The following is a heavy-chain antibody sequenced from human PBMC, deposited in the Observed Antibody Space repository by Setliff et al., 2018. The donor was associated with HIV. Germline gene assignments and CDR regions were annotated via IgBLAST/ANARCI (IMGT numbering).Heavy chain of an antibody. V-gene: IGHV3-33*03. J-gene: IGHJ4*02. CDR1: GFTFNNYG. D-gene: IGHD2-21*02. Sequence: PGGSLRLSCAASGFTFNNYGIHWVRQAPGKGLEWVAVIWYDDTNKYYADSVRGRFTISRDKSKSTVYLQMNSLRTDDTAVYYCAKVYCGGDCYSGPDYWGQGTLVTVSS. CDR2: IWYDDTNK. CDR3: AKVYCGGDCYSGPDY.